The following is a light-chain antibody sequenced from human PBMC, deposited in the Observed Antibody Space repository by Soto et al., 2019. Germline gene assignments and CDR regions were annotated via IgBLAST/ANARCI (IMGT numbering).Light chain of an antibody. V-gene: IGKV3-20*01. Sequence: EIVLTQSPGTLSLSPGERATLSCRASQSVSSSYLAWYQQKPGQAPRLLIYGASSRATGIPDRFSGSGSGTDFTLTISRLEPDDSAVYYQHQYDSSPLTFGGGTKVEIK. CDR2: GAS. CDR3: HQYDSSPLT. J-gene: IGKJ4*01. CDR1: QSVSSSY.